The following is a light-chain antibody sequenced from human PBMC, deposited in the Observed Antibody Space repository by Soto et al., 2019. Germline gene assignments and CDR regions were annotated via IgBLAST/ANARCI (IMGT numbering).Light chain of an antibody. CDR1: QSVSSW. V-gene: IGKV1-5*01. CDR2: DAS. CDR3: QQYNSYST. J-gene: IGKJ1*01. Sequence: DIVLTQSPATLSSSVGERATLSCRASQSVSSWLAWYQQKPGKAPKLLIYDASNVESGLPSRFSGSGSATDFTLNISSLQPDDFASYYRQQYNSYSTFGQGTKVEIK.